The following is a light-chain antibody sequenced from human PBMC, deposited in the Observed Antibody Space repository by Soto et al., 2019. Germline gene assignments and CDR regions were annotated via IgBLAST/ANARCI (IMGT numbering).Light chain of an antibody. CDR1: QGIGNA. CDR3: LQDINYPWT. CDR2: GAS. Sequence: QLTQSPSSLSASVVDRFTISFLASQGIGNALGWYQQKPGEPPKVLIYGASNLQSGVPPRFSGSGSGTDFTLAISSLQPEDSATYYCLQDINYPWTFGQGTKVDIK. V-gene: IGKV1-6*02. J-gene: IGKJ1*01.